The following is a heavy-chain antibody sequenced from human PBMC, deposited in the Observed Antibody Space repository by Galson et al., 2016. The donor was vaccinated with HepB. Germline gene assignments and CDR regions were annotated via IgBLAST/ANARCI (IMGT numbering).Heavy chain of an antibody. J-gene: IGHJ6*02. CDR3: ARLSRIAAAASYDYGLDV. CDR2: INHYGST. D-gene: IGHD6-6*01. Sequence: SETLSLTCAIYGGSFSGYYWSWIRQPPGKGPEWIGEINHYGSTNYNPSLKNRVTISVDTSKNQFSLKLRSVTAADTAVYYCARLSRIAAAASYDYGLDVWGQGTTVTVSS. CDR1: GGSFSGYY. V-gene: IGHV4-34*01.